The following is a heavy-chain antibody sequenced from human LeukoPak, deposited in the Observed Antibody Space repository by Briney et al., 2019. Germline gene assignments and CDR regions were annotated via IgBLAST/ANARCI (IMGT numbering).Heavy chain of an antibody. Sequence: GGSLRLSCAASGFTFSSYAMSWVRQAPGKGLEWVSGISGSGGYTYYADSVKGRFTISRDNSKNTLFLQMNSLRAEDTAVYYCAAQKRGNYRPYYFDYWGQGTLVTVSS. J-gene: IGHJ4*02. D-gene: IGHD3-16*02. CDR3: AAQKRGNYRPYYFDY. CDR2: ISGSGGYT. V-gene: IGHV3-23*01. CDR1: GFTFSSYA.